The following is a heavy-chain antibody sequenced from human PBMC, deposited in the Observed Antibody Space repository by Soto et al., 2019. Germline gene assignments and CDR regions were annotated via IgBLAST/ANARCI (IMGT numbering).Heavy chain of an antibody. CDR3: AKDPYSSRSVNWFDP. V-gene: IGHV3-30*18. CDR2: ISYDGSNK. J-gene: IGHJ5*02. D-gene: IGHD6-13*01. Sequence: GGSLRLSCAASGFTFSSYGMHWVRQAPGKGLEWVAVISYDGSNKYYADSVKGRFTISRDNSKNTLYLQMNSLRAEDTAVYYSAKDPYSSRSVNWFDPWGQGTLVTVSS. CDR1: GFTFSSYG.